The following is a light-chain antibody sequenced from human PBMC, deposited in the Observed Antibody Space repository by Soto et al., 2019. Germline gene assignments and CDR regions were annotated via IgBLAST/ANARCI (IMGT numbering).Light chain of an antibody. CDR1: QGISSY. V-gene: IGKV1-9*01. CDR3: QQLNSYPRVT. J-gene: IGKJ4*01. Sequence: DIQLTQSPSFLSASVGDSVTITCRASQGISSYLAWYQQKPGKAPKLLIYAASTLQSGVQSRFSGSGSGTEFTLTISSLQPEDFATYSWQQLNSYPRVTFGGGTKVEIK. CDR2: AAS.